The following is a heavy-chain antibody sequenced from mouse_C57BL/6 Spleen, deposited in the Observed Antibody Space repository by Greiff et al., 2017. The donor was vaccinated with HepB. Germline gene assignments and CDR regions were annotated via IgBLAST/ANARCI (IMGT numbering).Heavy chain of an antibody. CDR1: GFTFSSYG. V-gene: IGHV5-6*01. D-gene: IGHD1-1*01. J-gene: IGHJ3*01. CDR2: ISSGGSYT. CDR3: ARGELRLAWFAY. Sequence: EVMLVESGGDLVKPGGSLKLSCAASGFTFSSYGMSWVRQTPDKRLEWVATISSGGSYTYYPDSVKGRFTISRDNAKNTLYLQMSSLKSEDTAMYYCARGELRLAWFAYWGQGTLVTVSA.